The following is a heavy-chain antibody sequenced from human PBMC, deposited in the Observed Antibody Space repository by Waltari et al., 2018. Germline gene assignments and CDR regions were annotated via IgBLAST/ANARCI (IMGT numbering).Heavy chain of an antibody. CDR2: IYHSGST. J-gene: IGHJ4*02. CDR1: GYSISSGYY. D-gene: IGHD4-17*01. Sequence: QVQLQESGPGLVKPSETLSLTCAVSGYSISSGYYWGWIRQPPGKGLEWIGSIYHSGSTYYNPSLKSRVTISVDTSKNQFSLKLSSVTAADTAVYYCARLTVTTAFDYWGQGTLVTVSS. CDR3: ARLTVTTAFDY. V-gene: IGHV4-38-2*01.